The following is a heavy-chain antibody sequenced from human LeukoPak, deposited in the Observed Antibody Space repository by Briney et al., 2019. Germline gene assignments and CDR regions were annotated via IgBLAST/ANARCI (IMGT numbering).Heavy chain of an antibody. D-gene: IGHD3-22*01. J-gene: IGHJ4*02. V-gene: IGHV3-30-3*01. CDR3: ARALESGYVRMHCDY. CDR1: GFTFSWYA. CDR2: ISNDGSNT. Sequence: PGGSLRLSCAASGFTFSWYAMYWVRQAPGKGLEWVAVISNDGSNTYYADSVKGRFTISRDNSKNTLYLQMNSLRAEDTAMYYCARALESGYVRMHCDYWGLGTLVTVSS.